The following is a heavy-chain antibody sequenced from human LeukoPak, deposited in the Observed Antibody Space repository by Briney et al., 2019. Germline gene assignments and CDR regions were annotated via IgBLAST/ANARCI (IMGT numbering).Heavy chain of an antibody. CDR2: IYSGGST. CDR3: ARDILSQGPDAFDI. V-gene: IGHV3-53*01. Sequence: GSLRLSCAASGFTVSSNYMSWDRQAPGKGLEWVSVIYSGGSTYYADSVKGRFTISRDNSKNTLYLQMNSLRAEDTAVYYCARDILSQGPDAFDIWGQGTMVTVSS. CDR1: GFTVSSNY. D-gene: IGHD2/OR15-2a*01. J-gene: IGHJ3*02.